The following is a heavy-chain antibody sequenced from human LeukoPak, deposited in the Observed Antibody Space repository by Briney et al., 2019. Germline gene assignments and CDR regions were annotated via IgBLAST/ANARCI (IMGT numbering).Heavy chain of an antibody. CDR3: AKVTGKTANPCTLDY. V-gene: IGHV3-23*01. CDR1: GFTFSSYS. J-gene: IGHJ4*02. CDR2: ISGSGGST. Sequence: PGGSLGLSCAASGFTFSSYSMNWVRQAPGKGLEWVSAISGSGGSTYYADSVKGRFTISRDNSKNTLYLQMNSLRAEDTAVYYCAKVTGKTANPCTLDYWGQGTLVTVSS. D-gene: IGHD1-1*01.